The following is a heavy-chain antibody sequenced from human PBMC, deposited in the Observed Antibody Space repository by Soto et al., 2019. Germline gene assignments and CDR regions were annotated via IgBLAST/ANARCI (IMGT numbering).Heavy chain of an antibody. CDR3: AHLPWKQLWPRAPVVY. J-gene: IGHJ4*02. CDR1: GFSLSTSGVG. CDR2: IYWDDDK. Sequence: QITLKESGPTLVKPTQTLTLTCTFSGFSLSTSGVGVGWIRQPPGKALEWHGIIYWDDDKRYSPSLQSRLTITKATSKHRLALTMTNMDPVDAATYYCAHLPWKQLWPRAPVVYWGQGTPVTVSS. D-gene: IGHD5-18*01. V-gene: IGHV2-5*02.